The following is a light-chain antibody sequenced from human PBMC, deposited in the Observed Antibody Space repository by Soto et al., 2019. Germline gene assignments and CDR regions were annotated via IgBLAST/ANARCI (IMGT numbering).Light chain of an antibody. CDR3: QQYNNCPYT. CDR2: GAS. Sequence: EVVMTQSPATLSVSPGERATLSCRASQSVSSDLAWYHQKPGQPPRLLIYGASTRATGIPARFSGSGSGTEFTLTISSRQSEDVAVYYCQQYNNCPYTSGQGTKLEIK. J-gene: IGKJ2*01. CDR1: QSVSSD. V-gene: IGKV3-15*01.